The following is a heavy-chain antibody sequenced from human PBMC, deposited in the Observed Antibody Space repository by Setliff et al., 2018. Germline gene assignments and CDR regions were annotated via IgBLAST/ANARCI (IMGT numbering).Heavy chain of an antibody. D-gene: IGHD2-15*01. CDR1: GFTFSTYR. CDR2: IWDDGGNK. J-gene: IGHJ4*02. CDR3: ARTCSGSGCYAGLDH. V-gene: IGHV3-33*08. Sequence: GGSLRLSCAASGFTFSTYRMHWVRQAPGKGLEWVAVIWDDGGNKYHADSVKGRFTISRDNSKNTLYLQMNSLRPEDTAVYYCARTCSGSGCYAGLDHWGQGAQVTVSS.